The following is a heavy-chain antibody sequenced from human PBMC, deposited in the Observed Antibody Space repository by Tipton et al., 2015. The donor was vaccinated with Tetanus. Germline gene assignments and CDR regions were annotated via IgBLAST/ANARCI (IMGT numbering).Heavy chain of an antibody. CDR2: IYYSGST. Sequence: TLSLTCTVSGSSISSYYWSWIRQPPGKGLEWIGYIYYSGSTNYNPSLKSRVTISVDTSKNQFSLKLSSVTAADTAVYYCARDSGNYYYYGMDVWGQGTTVTVSS. CDR3: ARDSGNYYYYGMDV. V-gene: IGHV4-59*01. D-gene: IGHD6-25*01. J-gene: IGHJ6*02. CDR1: GSSISSYY.